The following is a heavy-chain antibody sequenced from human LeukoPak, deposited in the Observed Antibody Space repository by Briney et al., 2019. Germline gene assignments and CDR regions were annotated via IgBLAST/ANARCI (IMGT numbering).Heavy chain of an antibody. CDR3: AKDQKQCLEYYFYY. J-gene: IGHJ4*02. CDR1: GFTFSLYG. CDR2: ISYDGSNK. D-gene: IGHD6-19*01. Sequence: GRSLRLSCAASGFTFSLYGMNWVRQAPGKGLEWVAVISYDGSNKYYGDSLKGRFTISRDNSKNTLYLHMNSLRPEDTAVYYCAKDQKQCLEYYFYYWGQGTAVTVSS. V-gene: IGHV3-30*18.